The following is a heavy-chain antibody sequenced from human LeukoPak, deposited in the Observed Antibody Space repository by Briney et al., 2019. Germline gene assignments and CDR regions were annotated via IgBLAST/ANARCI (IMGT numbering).Heavy chain of an antibody. CDR2: ITGSGGST. CDR1: GFTFSNAW. V-gene: IGHV3-23*01. CDR3: AKDLAGCSDS. D-gene: IGHD2-8*01. J-gene: IGHJ4*02. Sequence: PGGSLRLSCAASGFTFSNAWMSWVRLAPGKGLEWVSTITGSGGSTYYAESVKGRFTISRDNSKNTLYLQMNSLRGEDTALYFCAKDLAGCSDSWGQGTLVTVSS.